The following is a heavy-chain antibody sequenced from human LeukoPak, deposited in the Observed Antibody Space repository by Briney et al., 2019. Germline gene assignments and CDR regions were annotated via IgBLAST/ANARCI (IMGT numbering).Heavy chain of an antibody. Sequence: GGSLRLSCAASGFTFSSYWMSWVRQAPGKGLEWVANIKQDGSEKYYVDSVKGRFTISRDNAKNSLYLQMNSLRAEDTAVYYCARASMLDGIVVVIDDAFDIWGQGTMVTVSS. J-gene: IGHJ3*02. CDR3: ARASMLDGIVVVIDDAFDI. V-gene: IGHV3-7*01. CDR2: IKQDGSEK. CDR1: GFTFSSYW. D-gene: IGHD3-22*01.